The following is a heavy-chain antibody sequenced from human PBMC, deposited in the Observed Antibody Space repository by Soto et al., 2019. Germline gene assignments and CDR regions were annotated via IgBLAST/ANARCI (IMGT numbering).Heavy chain of an antibody. D-gene: IGHD2-15*01. CDR1: GFTFSSYA. J-gene: IGHJ5*02. V-gene: IGHV3-23*01. Sequence: GGFLRLSCAASGFTFSSYAMSWVRQAPGKGLEWVSAISGSGGSTYYADSVKGRFTISRDNSKNTLYLQMNSLRAEDTAVYYCAKDKVVAATPDWFDPWGQGTLVTVSS. CDR3: AKDKVVAATPDWFDP. CDR2: ISGSGGST.